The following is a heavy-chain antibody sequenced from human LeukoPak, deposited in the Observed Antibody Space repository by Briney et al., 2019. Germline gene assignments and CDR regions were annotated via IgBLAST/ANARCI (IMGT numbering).Heavy chain of an antibody. CDR3: AKRSCGSCYSFDY. D-gene: IGHD2-15*01. Sequence: GGSLRLSCAASGFTFSSYAMSWVRQAPGKGLEWVSAISGSGGSTYYADSVKGRFTISRDNSKNTLYLQMNSPRAEDTAVYYCAKRSCGSCYSFDYWGQGTLVTVSS. CDR1: GFTFSSYA. CDR2: ISGSGGST. V-gene: IGHV3-23*01. J-gene: IGHJ4*02.